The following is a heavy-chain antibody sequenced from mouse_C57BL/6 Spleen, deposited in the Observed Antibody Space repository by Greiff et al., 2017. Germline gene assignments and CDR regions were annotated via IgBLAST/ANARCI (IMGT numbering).Heavy chain of an antibody. D-gene: IGHD1-1*01. J-gene: IGHJ1*03. Sequence: VQLKESGGGLVQPKGSLKLSCAASGFTFNTYAMHWVRQAPGKGLEWVARIRSKSSNYATYYADSVKDRFTISRDDSQSMLYLQMDNLKTEDTAMYYCVRDYYGSSYWYFDVWGTGTTVTVSS. CDR1: GFTFNTYA. CDR2: IRSKSSNYAT. CDR3: VRDYYGSSYWYFDV. V-gene: IGHV10-3*01.